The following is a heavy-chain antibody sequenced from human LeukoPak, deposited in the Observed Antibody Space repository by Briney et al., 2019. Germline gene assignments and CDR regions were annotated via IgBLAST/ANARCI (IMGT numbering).Heavy chain of an antibody. CDR2: ISGSGDST. Sequence: GGSLRLSCAVSGFTFTTYAMSWVRQAPGKGLEWVSVISGSGDSTYYADSVKGRFTISRDNSKNTLYLQMNSLRAEDTAVYYCAKVSLWFGELAYWGQGTLVTVSS. D-gene: IGHD3-10*01. V-gene: IGHV3-23*01. CDR3: AKVSLWFGELAY. J-gene: IGHJ4*02. CDR1: GFTFTTYA.